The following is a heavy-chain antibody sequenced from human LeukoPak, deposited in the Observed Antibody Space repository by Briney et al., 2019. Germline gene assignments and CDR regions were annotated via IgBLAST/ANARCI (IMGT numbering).Heavy chain of an antibody. CDR2: INPSGGST. J-gene: IGHJ4*02. Sequence: ASVKVSCKASGYTLTSYYTHWVRQAPGQGLEWMGIINPSGGSTSYAQKFQGRVTMTRDTSTSTVYMELSSLRSEDTAVYYCARGEMDDYGDYELDYWGQGTLVTVSS. CDR3: ARGEMDDYGDYELDY. V-gene: IGHV1-46*01. CDR1: GYTLTSYY. D-gene: IGHD4-17*01.